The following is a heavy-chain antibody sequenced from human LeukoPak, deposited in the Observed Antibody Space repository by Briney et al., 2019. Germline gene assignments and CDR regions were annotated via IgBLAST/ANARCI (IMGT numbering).Heavy chain of an antibody. Sequence: SQTLSLTCTVSGGSISSGDYYWSWIRQAPGKGLEWIGYIYYSGSTYYNPSLKSRVTISVDTSKNQFSLKLSSVTAADTAVYYCARAYDFWSGYHRGGFDYWGQGTLVTVSS. CDR1: GGSISSGDYY. V-gene: IGHV4-30-4*08. J-gene: IGHJ4*02. CDR2: IYYSGST. D-gene: IGHD3-3*01. CDR3: ARAYDFWSGYHRGGFDY.